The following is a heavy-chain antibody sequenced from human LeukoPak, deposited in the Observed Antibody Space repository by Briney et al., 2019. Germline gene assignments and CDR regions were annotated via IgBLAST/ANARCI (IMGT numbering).Heavy chain of an antibody. V-gene: IGHV3-7*01. CDR2: INQDGSEK. J-gene: IGHJ4*02. D-gene: IGHD3-22*01. CDR1: AFSFSTYW. Sequence: GGSLRLSYAPSAFSFSTYWMSWVRHAPGEGLEWVASINQDGSEKYYVDSVKGRFTISRDNAKNSLYLQMNSLRVEDTALYYRARWDGNGYHLDQGTLVTVSS. CDR3: ARWDGNGYH.